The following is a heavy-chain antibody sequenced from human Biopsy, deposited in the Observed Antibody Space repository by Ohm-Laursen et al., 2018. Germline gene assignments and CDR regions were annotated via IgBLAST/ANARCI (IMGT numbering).Heavy chain of an antibody. D-gene: IGHD6-25*01. Sequence: SLRLSCAATGFTFEDYAMHWVRQAPGKGLEWVSGISGSSNNIIYADSVRGRFTISRDNAKSSLYLEMNSLRSEDTAFYYCTKRRTAVRPFDSWGHGTLVTVSS. CDR3: TKRRTAVRPFDS. J-gene: IGHJ4*01. CDR2: ISGSSNNI. V-gene: IGHV3-9*01. CDR1: GFTFEDYA.